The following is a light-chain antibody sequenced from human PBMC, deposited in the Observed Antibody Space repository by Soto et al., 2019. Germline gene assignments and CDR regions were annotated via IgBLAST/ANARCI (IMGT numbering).Light chain of an antibody. Sequence: QAVVTQPPSSSASPGESASLTCTLPSDINVGSYNIYWYQQKPGSPPRYLLYYYSDSDKGQGSGVPSRFSGSNDASANTGILLIAVLQSEDEADYYCMIWPSNAYVVFGGGTKLTV. CDR1: SDINVGSYN. J-gene: IGLJ2*01. V-gene: IGLV5-37*01. CDR2: YYSDSDK. CDR3: MIWPSNAYVV.